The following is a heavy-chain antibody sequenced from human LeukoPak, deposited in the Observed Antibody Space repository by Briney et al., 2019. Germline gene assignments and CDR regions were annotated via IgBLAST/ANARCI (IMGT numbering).Heavy chain of an antibody. D-gene: IGHD1-1*01. CDR2: IRYDGSDK. CDR1: GFNFSSYD. J-gene: IGHJ4*02. Sequence: PGGSLRLSCAASGFNFSSYDMHWVRQAPGKGLEWVAFIRYDGSDKSYADSVKGRFTISRDNSENTLYLQINSLRVEDTAVYYCAKDTPTTGYHLDSWGQGTLVTVSS. V-gene: IGHV3-30*02. CDR3: AKDTPTTGYHLDS.